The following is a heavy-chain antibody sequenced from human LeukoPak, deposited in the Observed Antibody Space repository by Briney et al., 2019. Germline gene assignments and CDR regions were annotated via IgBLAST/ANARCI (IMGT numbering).Heavy chain of an antibody. CDR2: IRYDGSNK. J-gene: IGHJ6*03. Sequence: GGSLRLXCAASGFTYSSYGMHWVRQAPGKGLESVAFIRYDGSNKYCADSVKGRFTISRDNSKNTLYLQMNSLRAEDTAVYYCAKVAGTTTNYYMDVWGKGTTVTVSS. V-gene: IGHV3-30*02. D-gene: IGHD1-1*01. CDR3: AKVAGTTTNYYMDV. CDR1: GFTYSSYG.